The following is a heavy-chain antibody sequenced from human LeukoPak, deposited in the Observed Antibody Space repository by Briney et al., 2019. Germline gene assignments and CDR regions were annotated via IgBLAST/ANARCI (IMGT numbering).Heavy chain of an antibody. J-gene: IGHJ4*02. CDR1: GFTFGTYG. D-gene: IGHD3-9*01. CDR2: ISYDGSNK. V-gene: IGHV3-30*03. CDR3: ARGLRYFDWPLDY. Sequence: GGSLRLSCAASGFTFGTYGMHWVRQAPGKGLEWVAVISYDGSNKYYADSVRGRFTISRDNSKNTLYLQMNSLRAEDTAVYYCARGLRYFDWPLDYWGQGTLVTVSS.